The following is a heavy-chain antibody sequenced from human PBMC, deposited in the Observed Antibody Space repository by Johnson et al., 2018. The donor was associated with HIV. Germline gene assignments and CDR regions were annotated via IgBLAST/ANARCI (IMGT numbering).Heavy chain of an antibody. CDR3: ARGTYDYGSGSSHSDAFDI. CDR1: GFTFSSYP. CDR2: MSLDGSNR. V-gene: IGHV3-30*04. D-gene: IGHD3-10*01. Sequence: QVQLVESGGGVVQPGRSLRLSCAASGFTFSSYPMHWVRQAPGKGLEWVAVMSLDGSNRYSADSVTGRFTISRDNSKNTLYLQMNSRRAEDTSVYYCARGTYDYGSGSSHSDAFDIWGQGTKVTVSS. J-gene: IGHJ3*02.